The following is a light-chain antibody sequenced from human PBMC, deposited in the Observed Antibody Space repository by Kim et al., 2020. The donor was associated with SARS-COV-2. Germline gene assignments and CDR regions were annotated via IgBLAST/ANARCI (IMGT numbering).Light chain of an antibody. Sequence: QSVLTQPPSASGTPGQRVTISCSGSSPNIGSNAVSWYQQLPGTAPKLVVYSNDQRPSGVPDRFSGSRSGTSASLPISGLQSEDEADYYCAAWDDSLYGRRFGGGTKVTVL. J-gene: IGLJ3*02. CDR1: SPNIGSNA. V-gene: IGLV1-44*01. CDR2: SND. CDR3: AAWDDSLYGRR.